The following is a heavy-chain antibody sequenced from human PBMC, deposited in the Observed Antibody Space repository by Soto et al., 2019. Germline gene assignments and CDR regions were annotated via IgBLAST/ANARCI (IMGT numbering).Heavy chain of an antibody. J-gene: IGHJ5*02. Sequence: SETLSLTCTVSGGSISSGGYYWSWIRQHPGKGLEWIGYMYYSGSAYYNPSLKSRVTISVDTSKNQFSLKLSSVTAADTAVYYCATQTGFTNWFDPWGQGTLVTVSS. CDR3: ATQTGFTNWFDP. CDR1: GGSISSGGYY. D-gene: IGHD1-1*01. V-gene: IGHV4-31*03. CDR2: MYYSGSA.